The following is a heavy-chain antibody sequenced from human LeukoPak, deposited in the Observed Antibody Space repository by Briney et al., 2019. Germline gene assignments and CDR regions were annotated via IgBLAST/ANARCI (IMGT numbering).Heavy chain of an antibody. V-gene: IGHV3-23*01. J-gene: IGHJ4*02. CDR1: GFTFSSYA. CDR3: ARRNYGGPGGSDFDY. Sequence: PGRSLRLSCAASGFTFSSYAMSWVRQAPGKGLEWVSAISGSGGSTYYADSVKGRFTISRDNSKNTLYLQMNSLRAEDTAVYYCARRNYGGPGGSDFDYWGQGTLVTVSS. D-gene: IGHD1-7*01. CDR2: ISGSGGST.